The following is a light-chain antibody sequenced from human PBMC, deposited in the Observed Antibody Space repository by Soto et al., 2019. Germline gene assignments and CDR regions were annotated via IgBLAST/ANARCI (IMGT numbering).Light chain of an antibody. V-gene: IGKV1-8*01. CDR2: AAS. CDR1: QGISSY. CDR3: QQYYSYPVA. Sequence: AIQMTQSPSSLSASTGDRVTITCRASQGISSYLAWYQQKPGKAPKLLIYAASTLQSGVPSRFSGSGSGTDFTLTISCLQSEDFATYYCQQYYSYPVAFGGGTKVEIK. J-gene: IGKJ4*01.